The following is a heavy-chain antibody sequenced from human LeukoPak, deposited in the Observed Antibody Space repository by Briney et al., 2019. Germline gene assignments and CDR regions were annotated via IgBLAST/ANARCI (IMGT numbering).Heavy chain of an antibody. V-gene: IGHV1-2*02. CDR2: INPNSGGT. J-gene: IGHJ4*02. D-gene: IGHD1-26*01. CDR3: ARAESGSYPFDY. CDR1: GYTFTGYY. Sequence: ASVQVSCKASGYTFTGYYMHWVRQAPGQGLEWMGWINPNSGGTNYAQKFQGRVTMTRDTSISTAYMELSRLRSDDTAVYYCARAESGSYPFDYWGQGTLVTVSS.